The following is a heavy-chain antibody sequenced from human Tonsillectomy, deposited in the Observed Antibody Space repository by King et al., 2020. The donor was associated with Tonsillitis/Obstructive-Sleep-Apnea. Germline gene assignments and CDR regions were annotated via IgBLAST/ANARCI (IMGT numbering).Heavy chain of an antibody. J-gene: IGHJ4*02. D-gene: IGHD3-3*01. V-gene: IGHV1-69*12. CDR2: IIPIFGTA. CDR3: ARDPRQDFWSGYYDY. Sequence: QLVQSGAEVKKPVSSVKVSCKASGGTFSSYAISWLRQAPGQGLEWMGGIIPIFGTANYAQKFQGRVTITADGSTSTAYMELSSLRSEDTAVYYCARDPRQDFWSGYYDYWGQGTLVTVSS. CDR1: GGTFSSYA.